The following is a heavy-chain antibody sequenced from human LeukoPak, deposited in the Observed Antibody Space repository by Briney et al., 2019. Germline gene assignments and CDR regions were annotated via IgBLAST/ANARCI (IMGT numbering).Heavy chain of an antibody. CDR1: GGSISNHY. D-gene: IGHD4-17*01. V-gene: IGHV4-59*11. CDR3: ARDPTTVTKGFDI. Sequence: SETLSLTCTVSGGSISNHYWTWIRQPPGKGLEWIGYISYSGSTNYNPSLRSRVTISIDTSSNQISLRLSPVTAADTAVYYCARDPTTVTKGFDIWGLGTMVTVSP. J-gene: IGHJ3*02. CDR2: ISYSGST.